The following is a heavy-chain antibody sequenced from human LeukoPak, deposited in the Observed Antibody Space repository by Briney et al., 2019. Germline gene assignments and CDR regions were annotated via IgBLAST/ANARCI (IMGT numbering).Heavy chain of an antibody. D-gene: IGHD6-6*01. V-gene: IGHV4-4*09. CDR3: ARAYSNSDWYFDL. J-gene: IGHJ2*01. Sequence: SETLSLTCTVSGGSISSYYWSWIRQPPGKGLEWIGNIYASGSTNHNPALKRRATISVHTSKNQFSLKLSSVTAADTAVYYCARAYSNSDWYFDLWGRGTLVTVSS. CDR2: IYASGST. CDR1: GGSISSYY.